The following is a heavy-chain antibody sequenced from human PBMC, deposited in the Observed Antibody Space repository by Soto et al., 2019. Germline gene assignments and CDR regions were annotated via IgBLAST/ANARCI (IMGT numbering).Heavy chain of an antibody. CDR1: GGSISSGDYY. CDR3: ARGCFWRGYYDFDY. D-gene: IGHD3-3*01. V-gene: IGHV4-30-4*01. Sequence: SETLSLTCTVSGGSISSGDYYWSWIRQPPGKGLEWIGYIYYSGSTYYNPSLKSRVTISVDTSKNQFSLKLSSVTAADTAVYYCARGCFWRGYYDFDYWGQRTPVNVAS. CDR2: IYYSGST. J-gene: IGHJ4*02.